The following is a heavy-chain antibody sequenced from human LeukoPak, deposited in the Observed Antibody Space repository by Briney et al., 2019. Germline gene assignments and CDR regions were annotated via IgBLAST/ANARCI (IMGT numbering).Heavy chain of an antibody. Sequence: GASVKVSCKASGYTFTTYGISWVRQAPGQGLEWMGWINTYNGNTNYAQKVEGRVTMTTGRSTSTAYMELRSLRSDDTAVYYCARDGDVFDIWGQGTMVTVS. V-gene: IGHV1-18*01. CDR2: INTYNGNT. CDR1: GYTFTTYG. CDR3: ARDGDVFDI. J-gene: IGHJ3*02.